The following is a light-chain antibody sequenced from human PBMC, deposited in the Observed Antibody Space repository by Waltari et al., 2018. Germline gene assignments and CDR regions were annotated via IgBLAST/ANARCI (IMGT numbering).Light chain of an antibody. CDR1: SSNIGPYY. V-gene: IGLV1-47*01. CDR2: RNN. Sequence: QSVLTQPPSTSGTPGQRVTISCSGSSSNIGPYYVYWYHQLPGTAPKLLIYRNNQRPSGVPDRFSGPKSGTSASLDISGLRSEDEADYYCATWDDSLTAWVFGGGTKLSVL. CDR3: ATWDDSLTAWV. J-gene: IGLJ3*02.